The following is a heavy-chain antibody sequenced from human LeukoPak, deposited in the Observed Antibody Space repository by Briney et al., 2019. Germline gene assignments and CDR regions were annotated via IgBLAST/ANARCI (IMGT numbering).Heavy chain of an antibody. J-gene: IGHJ3*02. D-gene: IGHD3-10*01. Sequence: SETLSLTCTVAGGSISSYYWSWIRQPPGKGLECIGYIYYSGSTNYNPSLKSRVTTSVDTSKNQFSLKLSSVTAADTAVYYCARGTRWVGELNAFDIWGQGTMVTVSS. CDR3: ARGTRWVGELNAFDI. V-gene: IGHV4-59*01. CDR2: IYYSGST. CDR1: GGSISSYY.